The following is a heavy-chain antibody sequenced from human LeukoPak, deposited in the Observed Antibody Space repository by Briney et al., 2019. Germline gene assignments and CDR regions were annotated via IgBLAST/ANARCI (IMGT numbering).Heavy chain of an antibody. CDR3: ARYTGGSGYDSAYYYYMDV. J-gene: IGHJ6*03. V-gene: IGHV3-20*04. D-gene: IGHD5-12*01. Sequence: GGSLRLSCAASGFTFDDYGMSWVRQAPGKGLEWVSGINWNGGSTGYADSVKCRFTISRDNAKNSLYLQMNSLRAEDTALYYCARYTGGSGYDSAYYYYMDVWGKGTTVTVSS. CDR2: INWNGGST. CDR1: GFTFDDYG.